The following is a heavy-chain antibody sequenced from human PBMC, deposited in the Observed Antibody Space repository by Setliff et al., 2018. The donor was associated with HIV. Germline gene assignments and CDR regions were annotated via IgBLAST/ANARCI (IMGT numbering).Heavy chain of an antibody. J-gene: IGHJ3*01. CDR3: AREWSYGAFDTFDV. D-gene: IGHD5-18*01. Sequence: SETLSLTCAVYGGSFSAYYWSWIRQPPGKGLEWIGEINHSGSTTYNPSLKTRGTIMVDTSKNHFPLKLGSVTAADTAVYYCAREWSYGAFDTFDVWGQGTMVTVSS. V-gene: IGHV4-34*01. CDR2: INHSGST. CDR1: GGSFSAYY.